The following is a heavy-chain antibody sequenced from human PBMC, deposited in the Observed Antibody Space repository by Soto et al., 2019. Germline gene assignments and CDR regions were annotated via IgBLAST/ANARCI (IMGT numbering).Heavy chain of an antibody. CDR3: ARSQGGSSSLVIYYYYYYGMDV. D-gene: IGHD2-15*01. CDR2: IIPIFGTA. Sequence: QVQLVQSGAEVKKPGSSVKVSCKAPGGTFSSYAISWVRQAPGQGLEWMGGIIPIFGTANYAQKFQGRVTITADESTSTGYMELSSLRSEATAVYYCARSQGGSSSLVIYYYYYYGMDVWGQGTRVTVSS. CDR1: GGTFSSYA. V-gene: IGHV1-69*01. J-gene: IGHJ6*02.